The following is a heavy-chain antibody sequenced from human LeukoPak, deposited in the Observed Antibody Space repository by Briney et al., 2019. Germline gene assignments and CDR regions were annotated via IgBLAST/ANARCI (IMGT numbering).Heavy chain of an antibody. J-gene: IGHJ5*02. V-gene: IGHV4-59*08. CDR3: ARRVDTPMADWFDP. D-gene: IGHD5-18*01. CDR1: GGSLSSYY. Sequence: SETLSLTCTVPGGSLSSYYWSWIRQPPGKGLEWIGYIYYSGSTNYNPSLESRVTISVDTSKNQFSLKRSSVTAADTAVYYCARRVDTPMADWFDPWGQGTLVTVSS. CDR2: IYYSGST.